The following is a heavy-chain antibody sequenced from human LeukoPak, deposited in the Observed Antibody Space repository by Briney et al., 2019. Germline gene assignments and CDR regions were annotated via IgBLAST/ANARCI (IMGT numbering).Heavy chain of an antibody. CDR2: IYYSGST. CDR1: GGSISSSSYY. J-gene: IGHJ6*03. D-gene: IGHD6-19*01. CDR3: ARQQWLASYYYYMDV. Sequence: SETLSLTCTVSGGSISSSSYYWGWIRQPPGKGLEWIGSIYYSGSTYYNPSLKSRVTISVDTSKNQFSLKLSSVTAADTAVYYCARQQWLASYYYYMDVWGKGITVTVSS. V-gene: IGHV4-39*01.